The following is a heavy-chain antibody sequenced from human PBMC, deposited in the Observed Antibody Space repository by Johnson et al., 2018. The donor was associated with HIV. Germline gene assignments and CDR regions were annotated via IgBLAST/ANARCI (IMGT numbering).Heavy chain of an antibody. D-gene: IGHD2-2*01. Sequence: QVQLVESGGGVVQPGKSLRLSCAASGLTFSDFAMHWVRQAPGKGLDWVAVTSYDGSNKYYADSVKCRFPIPRDNSKTTLYRQMTSLRAEDTAVYYCASPDRVNAIVLVPAGAFDIWGQGTMVTVSS. V-gene: IGHV3-30-3*01. CDR2: TSYDGSNK. CDR3: ASPDRVNAIVLVPAGAFDI. CDR1: GLTFSDFA. J-gene: IGHJ3*02.